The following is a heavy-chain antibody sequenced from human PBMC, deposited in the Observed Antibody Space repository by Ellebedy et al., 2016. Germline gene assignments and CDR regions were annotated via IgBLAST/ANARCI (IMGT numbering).Heavy chain of an antibody. J-gene: IGHJ4*02. CDR2: MNPNNGDT. Sequence: ASVKVSCXTSGYTFTNHDINWVRQAPGQGLEWMGWMNPNNGDTGYAQKFQGRVTMTRSTSITTAYMELNSLRSEDTAVYYCARGLKDYSDDAFPTLAYWGQGTLVTVSS. CDR1: GYTFTNHD. CDR3: ARGLKDYSDDAFPTLAY. V-gene: IGHV1-8*01. D-gene: IGHD4-17*01.